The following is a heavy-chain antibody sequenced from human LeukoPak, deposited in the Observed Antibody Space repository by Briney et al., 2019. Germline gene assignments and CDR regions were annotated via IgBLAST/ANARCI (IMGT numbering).Heavy chain of an antibody. V-gene: IGHV4-61*01. Sequence: SETLSLTCTVSGGSVSSGSYYWSWIRQPPGKGLEWIGYLYYSGSTNYNPSLKSRVTISVDTSKNQLSLKLSSVTAADTAVYYCARCGAYYDSSGYYYSYYYGMDVWGQGTTVTVSS. CDR1: GGSVSSGSYY. D-gene: IGHD3-22*01. CDR3: ARCGAYYDSSGYYYSYYYGMDV. CDR2: LYYSGST. J-gene: IGHJ6*02.